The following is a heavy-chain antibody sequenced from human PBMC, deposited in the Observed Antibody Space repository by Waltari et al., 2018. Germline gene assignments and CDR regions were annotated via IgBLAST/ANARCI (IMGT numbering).Heavy chain of an antibody. Sequence: QVQLQESGPGLVKPSETLSLTCTVSGGSISSHYWSWIRQPPGKGLEWIGYIYYSGSTTYNPSLKSRVTISVDTSKNQFSLKLSSVTAADTAVYYCAREVGDSSGYHLPENYYYYMDVWGKGTTVTVSS. CDR2: IYYSGST. V-gene: IGHV4-59*11. CDR1: GGSISSHY. D-gene: IGHD3-22*01. J-gene: IGHJ6*03. CDR3: AREVGDSSGYHLPENYYYYMDV.